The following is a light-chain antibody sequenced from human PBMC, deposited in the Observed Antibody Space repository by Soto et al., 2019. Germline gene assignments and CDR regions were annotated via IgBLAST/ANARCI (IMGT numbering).Light chain of an antibody. CDR1: VLAKKY. Sequence: SYELTQSSSVSVSPGQTARITCSGDVLAKKYARWFQQKPGRATVLVIYKDSERPSGIPERSSGSSSGTTVTLTISGAQVEDEADYYCYSAAHNNLNYVFGTGTKVTVL. CDR3: YSAAHNNLNYV. V-gene: IGLV3-27*01. J-gene: IGLJ1*01. CDR2: KDS.